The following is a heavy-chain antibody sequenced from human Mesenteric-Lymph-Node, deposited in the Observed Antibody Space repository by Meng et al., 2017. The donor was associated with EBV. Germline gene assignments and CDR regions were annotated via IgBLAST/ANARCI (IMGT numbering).Heavy chain of an antibody. CDR2: ITAGKPNT. D-gene: IGHD3-9*01. CDR1: GYTFTNYA. V-gene: IGHV1-3*01. Sequence: QVQLVQSGGEGKRPGASVKVSCKTSGYTFTNYAVNWVRQAPGQGLEWMGWITAGKPNTRYSQKFQGRLTLTRDTSASTVYMELSSLRSEDTAVYFCARNFDILTGFNYWGQGTLVTVSS. CDR3: ARNFDILTGFNY. J-gene: IGHJ4*02.